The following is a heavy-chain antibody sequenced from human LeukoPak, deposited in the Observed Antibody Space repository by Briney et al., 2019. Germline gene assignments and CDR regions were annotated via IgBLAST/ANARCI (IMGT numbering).Heavy chain of an antibody. J-gene: IGHJ4*02. D-gene: IGHD6-19*01. CDR3: AGERGEEYSSGWYKTNFFDN. V-gene: IGHV4-39*07. Sequence: SETLSLTCTVAGDSVSTVTDYWAWIRQPPGKGLEWIASADYSGGTYYNPSLESRVAISADMSKKQISLTLTSVTGADTAVYYCAGERGEEYSSGWYKTNFFDNWGQGIRVTVSS. CDR1: GDSVSTVTDY. CDR2: ADYSGGT.